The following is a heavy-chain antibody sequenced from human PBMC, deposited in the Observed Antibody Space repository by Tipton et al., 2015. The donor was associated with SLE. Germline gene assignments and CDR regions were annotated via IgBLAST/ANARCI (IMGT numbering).Heavy chain of an antibody. CDR1: GFTFSSYD. CDR2: IGTAGDT. J-gene: IGHJ4*02. D-gene: IGHD6-13*01. Sequence: SLRLSCAASGFTFSSYDMHWVRQATGKGLEWVSAIGTAGDTYYPGSVKGRFTISRDNAKNSLYLQMNSLRAEDTALYYCAREKGSSWDNWGQGTLVTVSS. CDR3: AREKGSSWDN. V-gene: IGHV3-13*04.